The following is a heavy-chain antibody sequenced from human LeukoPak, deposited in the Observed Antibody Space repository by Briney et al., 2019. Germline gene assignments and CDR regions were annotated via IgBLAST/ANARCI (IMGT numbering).Heavy chain of an antibody. J-gene: IGHJ4*02. CDR2: ISYSSSTI. CDR1: GFTFSSYS. Sequence: GGSLRLSCAASGFTFSSYSMNWARQAPGKGLEWVSYISYSSSTIYYADSVKGRFTISRDNAKNSLYLQMNSLRAEDTAVYYCARWGLNGVCLWGQGTLVTVSS. V-gene: IGHV3-48*01. CDR3: ARWGLNGVCL. D-gene: IGHD2-8*01.